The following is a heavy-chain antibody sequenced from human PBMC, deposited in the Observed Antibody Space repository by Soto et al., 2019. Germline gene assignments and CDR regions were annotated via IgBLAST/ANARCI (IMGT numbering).Heavy chain of an antibody. V-gene: IGHV2-70*04. CDR3: ARSPGGFTVATYFFGY. J-gene: IGHJ4*02. CDR1: GFSLSSKGMR. Sequence: GPTLVNPTQTLTLTCTFSGFSLSSKGMRVSWIRQPPGKALEWLARIDWDDDKFYSPSLRTRLTISKDTSKNQVVLTMTNVDPKDTATYYCARSPGGFTVATYFFGYWGQGTLVTVSS. CDR2: IDWDDDK. D-gene: IGHD4-17*01.